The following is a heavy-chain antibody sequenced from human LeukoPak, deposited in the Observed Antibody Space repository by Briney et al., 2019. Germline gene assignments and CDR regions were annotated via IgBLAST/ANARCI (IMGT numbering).Heavy chain of an antibody. CDR2: ISYDGSNK. CDR1: GFTFSSYG. V-gene: IGHV3-30*18. D-gene: IGHD6-19*01. Sequence: GGSLRLSCAASGFTFSSYGMHWVRQAPGKGLEWVAVISYDGSNKYYADSVKGRFTISRDNSKNTLCLQMNSLRAEDTAVYYCAKPDSSGWYYVDYWGQGTLVTVSS. J-gene: IGHJ4*02. CDR3: AKPDSSGWYYVDY.